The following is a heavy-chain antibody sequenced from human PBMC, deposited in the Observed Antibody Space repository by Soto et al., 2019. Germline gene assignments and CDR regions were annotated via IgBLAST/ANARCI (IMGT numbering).Heavy chain of an antibody. V-gene: IGHV4-39*01. CDR1: GGSISRRSHY. CDR2: IYCTGGT. J-gene: IGHJ4*02. CDR3: TFAVCGRDSCYFHY. Sequence: HLPLQESGPGVATPSSTLSLTCTVSGGSISRRSHYWAWIRQPPGKRLGWIGPIYCTGGTFYSPSLKIRLTMSVDTSRDEFSLRLTAVTAADAHVYYCTFAVCGRDSCYFHYWGQGNQVAVSS. D-gene: IGHD2-21*01.